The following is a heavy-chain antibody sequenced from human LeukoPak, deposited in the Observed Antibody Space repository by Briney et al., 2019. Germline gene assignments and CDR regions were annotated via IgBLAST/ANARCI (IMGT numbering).Heavy chain of an antibody. CDR2: IIPIFGTA. CDR1: GGTFSSYA. CDR3: ARALLLSSGSYPFDY. V-gene: IGHV1-69*13. D-gene: IGHD1-26*01. Sequence: SVKVSCKASGGTFSSYAISWVRQAPGQGLEWMGGIIPIFGTANYAQKFQGKVTITADESTSTAYMELSSLRSEDTAVYYCARALLLSSGSYPFDYWGQGTLVTVSS. J-gene: IGHJ4*02.